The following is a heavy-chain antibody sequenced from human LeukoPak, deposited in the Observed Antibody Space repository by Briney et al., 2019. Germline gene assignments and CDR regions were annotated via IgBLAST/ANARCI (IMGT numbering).Heavy chain of an antibody. Sequence: PSETLSLTCTVSGGSVSSHYWSWMRQPPGKGLEWMGYTYYSGSTHYNPSLTSRVTISVDTSKNQFSLRLSSVIAADTAIYYCARGPFRGTGDGALDIWGQGTMVTVS. J-gene: IGHJ3*02. CDR2: TYYSGST. D-gene: IGHD1-26*01. CDR1: GGSVSSHY. V-gene: IGHV4-59*02. CDR3: ARGPFRGTGDGALDI.